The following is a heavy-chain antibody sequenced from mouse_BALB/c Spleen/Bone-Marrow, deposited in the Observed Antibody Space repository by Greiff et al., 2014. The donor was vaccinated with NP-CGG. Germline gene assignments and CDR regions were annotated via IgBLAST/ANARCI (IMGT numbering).Heavy chain of an antibody. V-gene: IGHV1-26*01. CDR1: GYTFTDYY. CDR2: INPNNGDT. D-gene: IGHD2-1*01. J-gene: IGHJ4*01. Sequence: VQLKDSGPELVKPGASVKMSCKASGYTFTDYYMKWVKQSRGKSLEWIGDINPNNGDTFYDQKFKGKATLTVDKSSSTAYMQLNSLTSEDSAVYYCARLRGNYLFYAMDSWGQGTSVTVSS. CDR3: ARLRGNYLFYAMDS.